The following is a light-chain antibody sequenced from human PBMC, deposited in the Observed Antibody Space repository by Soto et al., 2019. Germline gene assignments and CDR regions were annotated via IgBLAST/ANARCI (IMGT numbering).Light chain of an antibody. Sequence: HSVLTQPPSVSGAPGQRVTISCTGSSSNIGAGYDVSWYQQLPGTAPKFLIYGNTDRPSGVPGRFSGSKSGNTASLTISGLQADDEADYFCCSYTASDLWVFGGGTKVTVL. CDR2: GNT. CDR3: CSYTASDLWV. CDR1: SSNIGAGYD. V-gene: IGLV1-40*01. J-gene: IGLJ3*02.